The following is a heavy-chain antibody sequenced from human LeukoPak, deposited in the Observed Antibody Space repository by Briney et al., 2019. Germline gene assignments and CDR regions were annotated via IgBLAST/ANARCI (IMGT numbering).Heavy chain of an antibody. Sequence: ASVKVSCKASGYTFTGYYMHWVRQAPGQGLEWMGWINPNSGGTNYAQKFQGRVTMTRDTSISTAYMELSRLGSDDTAVYYCARVCILTGYWNLGYWGQGTLVTVSS. D-gene: IGHD3-9*01. V-gene: IGHV1-2*02. CDR2: INPNSGGT. CDR1: GYTFTGYY. CDR3: ARVCILTGYWNLGY. J-gene: IGHJ4*02.